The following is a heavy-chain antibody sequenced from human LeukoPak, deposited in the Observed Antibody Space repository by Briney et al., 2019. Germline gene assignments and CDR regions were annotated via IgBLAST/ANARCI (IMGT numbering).Heavy chain of an antibody. D-gene: IGHD1-26*01. CDR2: ISYDGSNK. J-gene: IGHJ4*02. V-gene: IGHV3-30*18. Sequence: GGSLRLSCAASGFTFSSYGMHWVRQAPGKGLEWVAVISYDGSNKYYADSVKGRFTISRDNSKNTLYLQMNSLRAEDTAVYDCAKVAGGSYADLDYWGQGTLVTVSS. CDR3: AKVAGGSYADLDY. CDR1: GFTFSSYG.